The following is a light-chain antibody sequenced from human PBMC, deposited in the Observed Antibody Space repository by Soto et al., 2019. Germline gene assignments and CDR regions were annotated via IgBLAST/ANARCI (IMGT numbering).Light chain of an antibody. V-gene: IGLV2-8*01. CDR3: SSYVGINSHV. CDR1: SSDVGGYNY. J-gene: IGLJ1*01. CDR2: EVY. Sequence: QSALTQPPSASGSPGQSVTISCTGTSSDVGGYNYVSWYQHHPGKAPKLIIYEVYKRPSGVPDRFSGSKSGNTAALTVSGLQAEDEADYYSSSYVGINSHVFRTGTKVTDL.